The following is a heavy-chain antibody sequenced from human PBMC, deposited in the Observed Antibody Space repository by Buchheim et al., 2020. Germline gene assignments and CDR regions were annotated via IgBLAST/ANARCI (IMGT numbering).Heavy chain of an antibody. CDR3: SRGGGLVLAYAMDV. CDR1: GFTFNNYA. J-gene: IGHJ6*02. V-gene: IGHV3-30*04. CDR2: ISYDGANK. Sequence: QVQVVESGGGVVQPGRSLRLSCTASGFTFNNYALHWVRQAPGKGLEWVALISYDGANKYYAESVKGRFTISRDNSKNTVCLQMDSLTAEDSAVYYCSRGGGLVLAYAMDVWGQGT. D-gene: IGHD2-15*01.